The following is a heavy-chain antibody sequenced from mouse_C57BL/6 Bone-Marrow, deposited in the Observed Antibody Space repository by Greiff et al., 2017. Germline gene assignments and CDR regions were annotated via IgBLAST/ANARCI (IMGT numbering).Heavy chain of an antibody. CDR3: ARWAMVTRRDYYAMDD. CDR1: GYTFTSYW. CDR2: INPSSGYT. J-gene: IGHJ4*01. D-gene: IGHD2-2*01. Sequence: QVQLQQSGAELAKPGASVKLSCKASGYTFTSYWMHWVKQRPGQGLEWIGYINPSSGYTKYNQKFKDKATLTADKSSSTAYMQLSSLTYEDAAVYYCARWAMVTRRDYYAMDDWGQGTSVTVSS. V-gene: IGHV1-7*01.